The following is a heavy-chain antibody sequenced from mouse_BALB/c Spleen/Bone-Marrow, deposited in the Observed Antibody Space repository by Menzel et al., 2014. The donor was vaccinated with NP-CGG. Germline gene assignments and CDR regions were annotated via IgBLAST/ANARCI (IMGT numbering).Heavy chain of an antibody. Sequence: VQLQQSGAELVKPGASVRLSCKASGYSFTSYWIHWVKQRPGQGLEWLGEINPSNGRNNYNEKFKNKATLTVDKSSSTAYMQLSSLTSEDSAVDYCARYDGPAWFAYWGEGTLVTVSA. J-gene: IGHJ3*01. CDR3: ARYDGPAWFAY. CDR1: GYSFTSYW. V-gene: IGHV1S81*02. D-gene: IGHD2-3*01. CDR2: INPSNGRN.